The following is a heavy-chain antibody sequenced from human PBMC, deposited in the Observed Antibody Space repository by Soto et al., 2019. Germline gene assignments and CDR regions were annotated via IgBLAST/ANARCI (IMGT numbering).Heavy chain of an antibody. CDR2: INPATGAA. CDR3: ARGGGVGVAGSAAFDM. V-gene: IGHV1-2*02. D-gene: IGHD3-3*01. Sequence: QLHLVQSGAVVKKPGASVTVSCSASGYPVTAYYMHWVRQAPGRGPEWMGGINPATGAAKYTQTFQGGVTMTRDRSRCTALMELTGLTLQAPAVFSCARGGGVGVAGSAAFDMWGQGTLVTVSS. J-gene: IGHJ3*02. CDR1: GYPVTAYY.